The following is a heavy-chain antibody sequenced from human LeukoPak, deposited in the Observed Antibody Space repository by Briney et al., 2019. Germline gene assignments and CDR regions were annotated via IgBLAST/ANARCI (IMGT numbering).Heavy chain of an antibody. D-gene: IGHD6-25*01. V-gene: IGHV1-18*01. Sequence: ASVKVSCKASGYTFNTYGISWVRQASGQGLEWMGWISTYNGDVIYVQNLQGRVTMTTDTSTSTAYMELMSLRSDDTAVYYCLRDAQRPRLTPDYWGQGTLVTVSS. CDR2: ISTYNGDV. J-gene: IGHJ4*02. CDR1: GYTFNTYG. CDR3: LRDAQRPRLTPDY.